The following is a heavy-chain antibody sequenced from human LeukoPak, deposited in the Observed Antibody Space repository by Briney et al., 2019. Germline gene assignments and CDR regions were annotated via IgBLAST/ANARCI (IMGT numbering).Heavy chain of an antibody. CDR3: LVIIIGGSSQQ. J-gene: IGHJ1*01. V-gene: IGHV3-30-3*01. Sequence: GGSLRLSCAASGFTFSSYAMHWVRQAPGKGLEWVAVISYDGSNKYYADSVKGRFTTSRDDAKNTVYPQMNSLRVEDTAVYYCLVIIIGGSSQQWGPGTLVTVSS. CDR1: GFTFSSYA. D-gene: IGHD1-26*01. CDR2: ISYDGSNK.